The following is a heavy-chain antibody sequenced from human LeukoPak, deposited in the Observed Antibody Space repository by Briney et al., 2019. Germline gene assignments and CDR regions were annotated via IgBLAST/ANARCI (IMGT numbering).Heavy chain of an antibody. D-gene: IGHD5-18*01. J-gene: IGHJ4*02. CDR3: ARRNTVDTAMVYFDY. CDR2: IIPIFGTA. Sequence: GASVKVSCKASGYTFTSYDINWVRQAPGQGLEWMGGIIPIFGTANYAQKFQGRVTITADESTSTAYMELSSLRSEDTAVYYCARRNTVDTAMVYFDYWGQGTLVTVSS. V-gene: IGHV1-69*13. CDR1: GYTFTSYD.